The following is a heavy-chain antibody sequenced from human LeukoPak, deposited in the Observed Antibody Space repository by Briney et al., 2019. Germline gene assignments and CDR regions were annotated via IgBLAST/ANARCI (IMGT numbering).Heavy chain of an antibody. CDR1: GGSISSYY. CDR2: IYYSGST. J-gene: IGHJ4*02. D-gene: IGHD5-24*01. Sequence: TSETLSLTCTVSGGSISSYYWSWIRQPPGKGLEWIGYIYYSGSTNYNPSLKSRVTISVDTSKNQFSLQLNSVTPEDTAVYYCASNRLGTEWLQYWGQGTLVTVSS. CDR3: ASNRLGTEWLQY. V-gene: IGHV4-59*12.